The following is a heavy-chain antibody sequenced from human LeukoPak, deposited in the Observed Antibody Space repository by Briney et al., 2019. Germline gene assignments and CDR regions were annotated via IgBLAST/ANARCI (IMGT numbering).Heavy chain of an antibody. CDR3: TREYSSGWPFDF. Sequence: PGGSLRLSCAASGFTFSSHWMHWVRQAQGKGLVWVGRIRSKADTYATSYAASVKGRFTISRDDSKNTAFLQLNSLKTEDTAVYYCTREYSSGWPFDFWGQGTLVSVSS. J-gene: IGHJ4*02. CDR1: GFTFSSHW. D-gene: IGHD6-19*01. CDR2: IRSKADTYAT. V-gene: IGHV3-73*01.